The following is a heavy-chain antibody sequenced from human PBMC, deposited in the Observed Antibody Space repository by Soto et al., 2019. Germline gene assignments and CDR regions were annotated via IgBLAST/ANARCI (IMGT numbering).Heavy chain of an antibody. CDR3: ARKVRGVIKPYYYYGMDV. D-gene: IGHD3-10*01. CDR2: IGASGGST. CDR1: GFPFSTYA. J-gene: IGHJ6*02. Sequence: GSLRLSCAASGFPFSTYAMTWVRQVPGKGLEWVSAIGASGGSTYYADSVKGRFTISRDNSKNTLYLQMNSLRAEDTAVYYCARKVRGVIKPYYYYGMDVWGQGT. V-gene: IGHV3-23*01.